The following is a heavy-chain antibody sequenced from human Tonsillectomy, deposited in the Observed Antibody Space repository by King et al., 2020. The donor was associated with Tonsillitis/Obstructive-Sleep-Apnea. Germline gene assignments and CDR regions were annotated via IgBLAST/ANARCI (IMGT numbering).Heavy chain of an antibody. CDR1: EFTVSSNY. V-gene: IGHV3-53*01. CDR2: IYSGGST. D-gene: IGHD3-22*01. Sequence: VQLVESGGGLIQPGGSLRLSCAASEFTVSSNYMSWVRQAPGKGLEWVSVIYSGGSTYYADSVKGRFTISRDNSKNTLYLQMNSLRAEDTAVYYCARASPSMGDYYWEEDYFDHWGQGTLVTVAT. CDR3: ARASPSMGDYYWEEDYFDH. J-gene: IGHJ4*02.